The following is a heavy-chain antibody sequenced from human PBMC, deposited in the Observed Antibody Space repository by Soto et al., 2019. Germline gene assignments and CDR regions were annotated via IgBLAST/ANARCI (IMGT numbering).Heavy chain of an antibody. V-gene: IGHV3-11*01. D-gene: IGHD4-4*01. CDR1: GFTFSDYF. Sequence: QVQLVESGGGLVKPGGSLRLSCAASGFTFSDYFMNWIRQAPGKGLEWVAYIDSSTSTRYYADSVKGRFTISRDNAKNSLDLEMDSLRAEDTAVYYCAREAPPRALGTTCVIDNWGQGTMVTVSS. CDR2: IDSSTSTR. CDR3: AREAPPRALGTTCVIDN. J-gene: IGHJ3*02.